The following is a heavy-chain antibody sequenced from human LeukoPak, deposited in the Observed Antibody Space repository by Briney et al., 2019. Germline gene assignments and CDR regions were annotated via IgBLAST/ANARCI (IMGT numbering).Heavy chain of an antibody. D-gene: IGHD3-16*01. CDR1: INSGYY. CDR2: IYHSGST. V-gene: IGHV4-38-2*02. J-gene: IGHJ5*02. Sequence: SETLSLTCTINSGYYWGWIRQPPGKGLEWIGSIYHSGSTYYNPSLKSRVTISVDTSKNQLSLKLSSVTAADTAVYYCATGGSRRFDPWGQGILVTVSS. CDR3: ATGGSRRFDP.